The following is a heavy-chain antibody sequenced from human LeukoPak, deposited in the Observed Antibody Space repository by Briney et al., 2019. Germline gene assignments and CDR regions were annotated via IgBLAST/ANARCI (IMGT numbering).Heavy chain of an antibody. CDR3: ARGKMHDYGDYYFDY. Sequence: ASVKVSCKASRYTFTSYYMHWVRQAPGQGLEWMGIINPSGGSTSYAQKFQGRVTMTRDTSTSTVYMELSSLRSEDTAVYYCARGKMHDYGDYYFDYWGQGTLVTVSS. CDR2: INPSGGST. V-gene: IGHV1-46*01. CDR1: RYTFTSYY. D-gene: IGHD4-17*01. J-gene: IGHJ4*02.